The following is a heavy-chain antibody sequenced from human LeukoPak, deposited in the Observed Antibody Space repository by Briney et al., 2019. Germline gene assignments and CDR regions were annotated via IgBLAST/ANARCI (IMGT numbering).Heavy chain of an antibody. CDR1: GGSISSYY. D-gene: IGHD5-18*01. Sequence: SETLSLTCTVSGGSISSYYWTWIRQPPGKGLEWIGYISYIGRTNYSPSLKSRATISVDTSKNQFSLKLSSVTAADTAVYYCARRVVDTTMTWASWFDPWGHGTLVTVSS. J-gene: IGHJ5*02. CDR2: ISYIGRT. V-gene: IGHV4-59*12. CDR3: ARRVVDTTMTWASWFDP.